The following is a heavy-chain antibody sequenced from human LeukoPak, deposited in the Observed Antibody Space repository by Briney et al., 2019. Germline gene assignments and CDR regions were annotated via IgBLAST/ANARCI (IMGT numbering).Heavy chain of an antibody. CDR2: ISRSADST. Sequence: GGSLRLSCAASGFTFSSYDMNWVRQAPGKGLEWVSFISRSADSTNYTDSVKGRFTISRDNSKNTLYLQMNSLRAEDTAVYYCIKGGWLDFWGRGTLVTVSS. CDR3: IKGGWLDF. CDR1: GFTFSSYD. D-gene: IGHD6-19*01. J-gene: IGHJ4*02. V-gene: IGHV3-23*01.